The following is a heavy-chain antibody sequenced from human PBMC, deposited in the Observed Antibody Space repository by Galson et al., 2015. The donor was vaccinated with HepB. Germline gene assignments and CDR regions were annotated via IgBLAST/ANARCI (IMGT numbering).Heavy chain of an antibody. J-gene: IGHJ4*02. CDR2: IKQDESEK. Sequence: SLRLSCAASGFTFSSYWMSWVRQAPGKGLEWVANIKQDESEKYYVDSVKGRFTISRDNAKNSLYLQMNSLRAEDTAVYYCARGFCTDGRSWWYLGYWGRGTLVTVSS. CDR1: GFTFSSYW. CDR3: ARGFCTDGRSWWYLGY. V-gene: IGHV3-7*03. D-gene: IGHD6-13*01.